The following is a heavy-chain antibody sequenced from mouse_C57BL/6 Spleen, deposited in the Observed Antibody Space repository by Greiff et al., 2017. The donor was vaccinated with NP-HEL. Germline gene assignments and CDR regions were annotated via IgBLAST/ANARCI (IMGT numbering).Heavy chain of an antibody. D-gene: IGHD1-1*01. Sequence: QVQLQQSGPELVKPGASVKISCKASGYAFSSSWMNWVKQRPGKGLEWIGRIYPGDGDTNYNGKFKGKATLTADKSSSTAYLQLSSLTSEDSAVYYCARWQYDYSSNYAMDYWGQGTSVTVSS. CDR1: GYAFSSSW. CDR2: IYPGDGDT. CDR3: ARWQYDYSSNYAMDY. J-gene: IGHJ4*01. V-gene: IGHV1-82*01.